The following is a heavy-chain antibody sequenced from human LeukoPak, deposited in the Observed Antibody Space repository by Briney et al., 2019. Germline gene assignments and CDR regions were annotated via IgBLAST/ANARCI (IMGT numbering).Heavy chain of an antibody. Sequence: GGSLRLSCAASGFTFSSYWMSWVRQAPGKGLEWVGRIRSKANNYATAFAASVKGRFTISRDDAKNTAYLQMNSLKTEDTAVYYCSSEVDGDGYNSDWGQGSLVTVSS. V-gene: IGHV3-73*01. CDR1: GFTFSSYW. D-gene: IGHD5-24*01. CDR3: SSEVDGDGYNSD. CDR2: IRSKANNYAT. J-gene: IGHJ4*02.